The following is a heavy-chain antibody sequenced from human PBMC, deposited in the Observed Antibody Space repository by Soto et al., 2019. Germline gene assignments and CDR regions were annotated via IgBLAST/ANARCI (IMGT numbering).Heavy chain of an antibody. CDR1: GFTFSTYS. Sequence: EVQLVESGGGLVKPGGSLRLSCAASGFTFSTYSMDWVRQAPGKGLEWVASISSSASYIYYADSVRGRFTISRDDAKSSLFLQMNSLRAEDTAVYYCARWGVVVVPAASPYYYYGMDVWGQGTTVTVSS. D-gene: IGHD2-2*01. V-gene: IGHV3-21*01. J-gene: IGHJ6*02. CDR3: ARWGVVVVPAASPYYYYGMDV. CDR2: ISSSASYI.